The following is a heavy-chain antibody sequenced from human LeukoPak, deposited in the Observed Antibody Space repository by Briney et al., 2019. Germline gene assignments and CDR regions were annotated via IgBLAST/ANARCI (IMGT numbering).Heavy chain of an antibody. CDR1: GFIFSSYS. Sequence: GSLRLSCAASGFIFSSYSMNWVRQAPGKGLEWVSYISSSSTIYYADSVKGRFTISRDNAKNSLYLQMNSLRAEDTAVYYCARDLSGLDYWGQGTLVTVSS. D-gene: IGHD1-14*01. J-gene: IGHJ4*02. CDR3: ARDLSGLDY. V-gene: IGHV3-48*01. CDR2: ISSSSTI.